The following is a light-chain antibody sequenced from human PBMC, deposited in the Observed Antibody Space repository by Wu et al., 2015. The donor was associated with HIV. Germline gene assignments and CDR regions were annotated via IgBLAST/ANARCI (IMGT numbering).Light chain of an antibody. CDR1: QTVYNY. CDR2: DAS. Sequence: EVVLTQSPATLSLSPGERATLSCRASQTVYNYFAWYQQRPGQAPRLLIKDASNRASGIPDRFSGGGSGTDFTLTISSLSLKTFAVYYCQQRATGRSPFGGGTRLXIK. CDR3: QQRATGRSP. V-gene: IGKV3-11*01. J-gene: IGKJ4*01.